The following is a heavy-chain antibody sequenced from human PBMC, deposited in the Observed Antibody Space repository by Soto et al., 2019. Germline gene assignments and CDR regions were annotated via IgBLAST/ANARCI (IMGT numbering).Heavy chain of an antibody. CDR2: IRDKGNNYAP. CDR1: GFTFSGSA. Sequence: VQLVESGGGLVQPGGSLKLSCAASGFTFSGSAIHWVRQASGKGLEWVARIRDKGNNYAPAYAASVKGRFTISSDDSTNTAFLQMSSLRTADTAVYYCAILDAPSDSAFDSWGQGTMVTVSS. CDR3: AILDAPSDSAFDS. D-gene: IGHD3-22*01. V-gene: IGHV3-73*01. J-gene: IGHJ3*02.